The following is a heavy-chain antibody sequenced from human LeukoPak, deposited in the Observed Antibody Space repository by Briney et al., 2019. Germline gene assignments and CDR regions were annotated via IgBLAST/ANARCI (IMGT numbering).Heavy chain of an antibody. CDR3: ARQVGYCSGGSCYSFDY. V-gene: IGHV4-59*01. Sequence: PSETLSLTCTVSGGSISSYYWSWIRQPPGKGLEWIGYIYYSGSTSYNPSLKSRVTISVDTSKNQFSLKLSSVTAADTAVYYCARQVGYCSGGSCYSFDYWGQGTLVTVPS. CDR2: IYYSGST. D-gene: IGHD2-15*01. CDR1: GGSISSYY. J-gene: IGHJ4*02.